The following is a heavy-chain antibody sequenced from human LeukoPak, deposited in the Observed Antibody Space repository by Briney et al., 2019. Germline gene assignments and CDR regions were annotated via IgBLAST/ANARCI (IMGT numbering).Heavy chain of an antibody. CDR3: AREASYCSSTSCYVKGGDY. CDR2: IYTSGST. Sequence: SETLSLTCTVSGDSVSNYYWSWIRQPAGKGLEWIGRIYTSGSTNYNPSLKSRVTMSVDTSKNQFSLKLSSVTAADTAVYYCAREASYCSSTSCYVKGGDYWGQGTLVTVSS. V-gene: IGHV4-4*07. D-gene: IGHD2-2*01. J-gene: IGHJ4*02. CDR1: GDSVSNYY.